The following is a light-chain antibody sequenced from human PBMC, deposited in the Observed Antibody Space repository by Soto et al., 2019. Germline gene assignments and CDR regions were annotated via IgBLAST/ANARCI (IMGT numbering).Light chain of an antibody. J-gene: IGKJ1*01. CDR3: QQYGSSPWT. CDR1: QSVAANY. CDR2: GAS. Sequence: EIVLTQSPGTLSLSPGDRATLSCRASQSVAANYSAWFQQKPGQAPRLLIYGASNRATGIPDRFSGSGSGTDFTLTIGRLDPEDFAVYYCQQYGSSPWTFGRGTKVEI. V-gene: IGKV3-20*01.